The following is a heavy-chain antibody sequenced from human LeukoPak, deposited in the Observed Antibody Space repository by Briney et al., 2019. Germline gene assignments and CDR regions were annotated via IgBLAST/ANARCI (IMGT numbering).Heavy chain of an antibody. D-gene: IGHD3-16*01. CDR1: GYTFTGYY. Sequence: ASVKVSCKASGYTFTGYYMHWVRQAPGQGLEWMGIINPSGGSTSYAQKFQGRVTMTRDMSTSTVYMELSSLRSEDTAVYYCARVATEGGYFDYWGQGTLVTVSS. CDR3: ARVATEGGYFDY. J-gene: IGHJ4*02. CDR2: INPSGGST. V-gene: IGHV1-46*01.